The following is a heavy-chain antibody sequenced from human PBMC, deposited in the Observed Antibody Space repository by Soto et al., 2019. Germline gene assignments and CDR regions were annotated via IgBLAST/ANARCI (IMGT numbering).Heavy chain of an antibody. CDR2: INSANGNT. V-gene: IGHV1-3*01. J-gene: IGHJ4*02. Sequence: QLVQSGAEVKQPGASVKVSCKASGYTFTSHAMHSVRQAPGQRLEWMGWINSANGNTKYSQKFQGRATRTRVTSASTDYMELSRLRSEDTAVYVWARGSSDCRPYFDYWGQGSLVTVSS. CDR1: GYTFTSHA. D-gene: IGHD2-21*02. CDR3: ARGSSDCRPYFDY.